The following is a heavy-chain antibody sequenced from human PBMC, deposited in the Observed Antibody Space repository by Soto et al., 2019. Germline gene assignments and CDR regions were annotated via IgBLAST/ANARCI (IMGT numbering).Heavy chain of an antibody. J-gene: IGHJ4*02. Sequence: VQLLESGGGLVQPGWSLRLSCAASGFTFSRYAMSWVRQAPGKGLEWVSAISGSGVRTYYSDYVKGRFTLSRDNSKNALYLQMNSLRAEDTAVYYCAKRHRCSGWYVYDYWGQGTLVTVSS. D-gene: IGHD6-19*01. CDR1: GFTFSRYA. CDR2: ISGSGVRT. CDR3: AKRHRCSGWYVYDY. V-gene: IGHV3-23*01.